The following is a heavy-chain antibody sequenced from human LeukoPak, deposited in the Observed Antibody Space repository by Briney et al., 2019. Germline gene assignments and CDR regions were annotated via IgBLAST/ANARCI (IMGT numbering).Heavy chain of an antibody. CDR3: AKSIAARPRQAFDI. J-gene: IGHJ3*02. CDR2: INPNSGGT. D-gene: IGHD6-6*01. V-gene: IGHV1-2*02. CDR1: GYTFTGYY. Sequence: GDSVKVSCKASGYTFTGYYMHWVRQAPGRGLEWMGWINPNSGGTNYAQKFQGRVTMTRDTSISTAYMELSRLRSDDTAVYYCAKSIAARPRQAFDIWGQGTMVTVSS.